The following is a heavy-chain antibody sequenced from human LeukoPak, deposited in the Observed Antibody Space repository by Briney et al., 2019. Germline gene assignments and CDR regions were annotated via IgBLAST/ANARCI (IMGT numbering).Heavy chain of an antibody. CDR3: ATTAAAGTRLAWFDP. D-gene: IGHD6-13*01. J-gene: IGHJ5*02. Sequence: SETLSLTCTVSGGSISSSSYYWGWIRQPPGKGLEWIGSIYYSGSTYYNPSLKSRVTISVDTSKNQFSLKLSSVTAADTAVHYCATTAAAGTRLAWFDPWGQGTLVTVSS. CDR2: IYYSGST. V-gene: IGHV4-39*07. CDR1: GGSISSSSYY.